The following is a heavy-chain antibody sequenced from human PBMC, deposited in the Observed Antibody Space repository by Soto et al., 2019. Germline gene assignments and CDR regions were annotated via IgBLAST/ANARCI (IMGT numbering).Heavy chain of an antibody. J-gene: IGHJ4*02. D-gene: IGHD3-22*01. CDR2: IYYSGST. CDR1: GGSISSSSYY. V-gene: IGHV4-39*01. Sequence: PSETLSLTCTVSGGSISSSSYYWGWIRQPPXKGLEWIGSIYYSGSTYYNPSLKSRVTISVDTSKNQFSLKLSSVTAADTAVYYCARPSTYYYDSSGYFTFRYWGQGTLVTVSS. CDR3: ARPSTYYYDSSGYFTFRY.